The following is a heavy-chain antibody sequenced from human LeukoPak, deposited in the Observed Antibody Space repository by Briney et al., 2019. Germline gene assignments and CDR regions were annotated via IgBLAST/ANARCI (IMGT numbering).Heavy chain of an antibody. V-gene: IGHV3-30*02. CDR3: AKDPHYYGSGSYYKAVDY. J-gene: IGHJ4*02. D-gene: IGHD3-10*01. CDR2: IRYDGSDK. CDR1: GFTFSSYG. Sequence: GGSLRLSCAASGFTFSSYGIHWVRQAPGKGLEWVSFIRYDGSDKYYADSVKGRFTISRDNSKNTLYLQMNSLRAEDTAVYYCAKDPHYYGSGSYYKAVDYWGQGTLVTVSS.